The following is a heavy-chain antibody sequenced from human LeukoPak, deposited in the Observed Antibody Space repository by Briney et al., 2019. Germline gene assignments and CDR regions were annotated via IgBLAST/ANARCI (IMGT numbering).Heavy chain of an antibody. CDR2: ISSSSSYI. J-gene: IGHJ4*02. Sequence: GGSLRLSCAASGFTFSSYSMNWVRQAPGKGLEWVSSISSSSSYIYYADSVKSRFTISRDNAKNTLYLQMNSLRAEDTAVYYCAREVVQLETFDYWGQGTLVTVSS. CDR3: AREVVQLETFDY. D-gene: IGHD1-1*01. CDR1: GFTFSSYS. V-gene: IGHV3-21*01.